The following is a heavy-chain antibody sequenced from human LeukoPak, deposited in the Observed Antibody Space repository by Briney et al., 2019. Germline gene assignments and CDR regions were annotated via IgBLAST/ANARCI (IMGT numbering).Heavy chain of an antibody. CDR1: GFIFNSYS. J-gene: IGHJ3*02. CDR2: ISSSSSYK. CDR3: VRDNRDAFDI. Sequence: PGGSLRLSCAASGFIFNSYSMNWVRQAPGKGLEWVSAISSSSSYKFNADSVKGRFTISRDNARNLLYLKMNSLRAEDTAVYYCVRDNRDAFDIWGQGTMVTVSS. V-gene: IGHV3-21*01.